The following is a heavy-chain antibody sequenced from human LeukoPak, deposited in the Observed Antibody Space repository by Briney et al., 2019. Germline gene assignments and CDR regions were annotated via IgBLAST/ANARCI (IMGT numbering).Heavy chain of an antibody. Sequence: ASVKVSCKASGYTFTTYGITWVRQAPGHGLEWMGWISAYNGNTNYAQKFQGRVTMTTDTSTNTAYMELRSLRSDDTAVYYCARDLIGEGYFDYWGQGTLVTVSS. D-gene: IGHD3-10*01. CDR1: GYTFTTYG. J-gene: IGHJ4*02. V-gene: IGHV1-18*01. CDR2: ISAYNGNT. CDR3: ARDLIGEGYFDY.